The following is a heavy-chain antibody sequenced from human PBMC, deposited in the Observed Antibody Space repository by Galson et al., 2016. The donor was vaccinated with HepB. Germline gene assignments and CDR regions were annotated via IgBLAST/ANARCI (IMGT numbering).Heavy chain of an antibody. J-gene: IGHJ1*01. D-gene: IGHD3-9*01. CDR2: ISYDGSNK. CDR1: GFTFSTYG. Sequence: SLRLSCAASGFTFSTYGMHWVRQAPGKGLEWVAVISYDGSNKDYADSVKGRLTISRDNSNSTLSLQMNSLRPEDTAVYYCSTAGDYDILTGYAEYLQHWGQGTLVSVSS. CDR3: STAGDYDILTGYAEYLQH. V-gene: IGHV3-30*03.